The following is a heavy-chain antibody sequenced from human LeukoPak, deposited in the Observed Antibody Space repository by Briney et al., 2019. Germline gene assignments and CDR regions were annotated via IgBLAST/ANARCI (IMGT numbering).Heavy chain of an antibody. Sequence: PSGTLSLTCAVSGXSISSNYGWSWVRQPPGRGLEWIGEIYHTGNTNYNPSLKSRVSISVDKSRSQFSLKLSSVTAADTAVYYCARLEGPFDYWGQGTLVTVSS. V-gene: IGHV4-4*02. CDR3: ARLEGPFDY. CDR2: IYHTGNT. J-gene: IGHJ4*02. CDR1: GXSISSNYG.